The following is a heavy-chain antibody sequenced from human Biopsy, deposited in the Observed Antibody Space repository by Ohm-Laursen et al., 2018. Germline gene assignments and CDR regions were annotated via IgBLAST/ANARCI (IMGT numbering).Heavy chain of an antibody. J-gene: IGHJ4*02. CDR3: TLEGAGFDN. D-gene: IGHD3-10*01. CDR1: GFTFSASA. V-gene: IGHV3-73*01. CDR2: IRSKAKGYAT. Sequence: SLRLSCSASGFTFSASAVHWVRQASGKGLEWVGRIRSKAKGYATAYAASVTGRFTISRDDSKNTTYLQMSSLKTEDTAVYYCTLEGAGFDNWGQGTLVTVSS.